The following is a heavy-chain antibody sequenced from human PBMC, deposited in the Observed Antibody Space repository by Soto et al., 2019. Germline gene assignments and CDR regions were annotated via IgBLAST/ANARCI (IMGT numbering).Heavy chain of an antibody. CDR3: ATAHDYGDYGAYYYGMDV. J-gene: IGHJ6*02. D-gene: IGHD4-17*01. CDR2: IIPIFGTA. Sequence: QVQLVQSGAEVKKPGSSVKVSCKASGGTFSSYAISWVRQAPGQGLEWMGGIIPIFGTANYAQKFQGRVTITADESTSTAYMELSSLRSEDTAAYYCATAHDYGDYGAYYYGMDVWGQGTTVTVS. CDR1: GGTFSSYA. V-gene: IGHV1-69*12.